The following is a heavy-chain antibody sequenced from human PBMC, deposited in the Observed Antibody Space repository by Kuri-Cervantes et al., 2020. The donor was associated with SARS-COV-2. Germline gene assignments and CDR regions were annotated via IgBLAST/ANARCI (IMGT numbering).Heavy chain of an antibody. CDR1: GFTFSSYG. J-gene: IGHJ1*01. D-gene: IGHD2-8*01. CDR3: AKDRLGVPDF. CDR2: IWYDGSNK. V-gene: IGHV3-30*02. Sequence: GESLKISCAASGFTFSSYGMHWVRQAPGKGLEWVAVIWYDGSNKYYADSVKGRFTISRDNSKNTLYLQMKSLTSEDTAIYYCAKDRLGVPDFWGQGTLVTVSS.